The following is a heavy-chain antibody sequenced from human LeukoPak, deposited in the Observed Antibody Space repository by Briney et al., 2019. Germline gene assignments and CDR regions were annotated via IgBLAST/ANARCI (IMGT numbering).Heavy chain of an antibody. CDR2: INTDGSST. V-gene: IGHV3-74*01. CDR1: GFTFSTYW. D-gene: IGHD2-2*01. CDR3: ARARSGYCSSTSCSNWFDL. J-gene: IGHJ5*02. Sequence: GGSLRLSCATSGFTFSTYWMHWVRQAPGKGLVWVSRINTDGSSTSYADSVKGRFTISRDNAKNTLYLQMNSLRAEDTAVYYCARARSGYCSSTSCSNWFDLWGQGTLVTVSS.